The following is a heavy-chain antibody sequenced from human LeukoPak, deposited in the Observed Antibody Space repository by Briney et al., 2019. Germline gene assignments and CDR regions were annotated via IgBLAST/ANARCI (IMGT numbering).Heavy chain of an antibody. Sequence: PSETLSLTCAVYGGSFSGYYWSWIRQPPGKGLEWIGEINHSGSTNYNPSLKSRVTISVDTSKNQFSLKLSSVTAADTAVYYCARGLLRDYVLGPTDYWGQGTLVTVSS. D-gene: IGHD4-17*01. J-gene: IGHJ4*02. V-gene: IGHV4-34*01. CDR3: ARGLLRDYVLGPTDY. CDR1: GGSFSGYY. CDR2: INHSGST.